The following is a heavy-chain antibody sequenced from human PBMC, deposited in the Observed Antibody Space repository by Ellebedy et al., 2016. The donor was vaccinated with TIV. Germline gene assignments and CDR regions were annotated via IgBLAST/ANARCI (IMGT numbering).Heavy chain of an antibody. D-gene: IGHD2-2*01. J-gene: IGHJ4*02. Sequence: GGSLRLXCAASGFTFKSYDMHWVRQVPGKGLEWVAVISSDGGRKHYADSVKGRFTISRDNSKNTLFLQMNSLRPEDAAVFYCAKEKHYCSSANCPLGYWGQGNLVTVSS. CDR3: AKEKHYCSSANCPLGY. CDR2: ISSDGGRK. V-gene: IGHV3-30*18. CDR1: GFTFKSYD.